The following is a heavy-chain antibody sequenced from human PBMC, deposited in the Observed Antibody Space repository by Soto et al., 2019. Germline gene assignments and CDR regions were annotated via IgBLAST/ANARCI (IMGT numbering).Heavy chain of an antibody. CDR1: GFTFSSYA. D-gene: IGHD4-17*01. V-gene: IGHV3-23*01. CDR3: AKDFYGLYYFDY. Sequence: PGGSLRLSCAASGFTFSSYAMSWVRQAPGKGLEWVSAISGSGGGTYYADSVKGRFTISRDNSKNTLYLQMNSLRAEDTAVYYCAKDFYGLYYFDYWGQGTLVTVSS. CDR2: ISGSGGGT. J-gene: IGHJ4*02.